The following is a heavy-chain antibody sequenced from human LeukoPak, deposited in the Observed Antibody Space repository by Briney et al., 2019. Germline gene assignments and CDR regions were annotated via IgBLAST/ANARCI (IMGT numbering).Heavy chain of an antibody. J-gene: IGHJ3*02. CDR2: IYYSGST. V-gene: IGHV4-59*01. CDR3: ARVGLGIAAAGRAFDI. D-gene: IGHD6-13*01. Sequence: KPSETLSLTCTVSGGSISSYYWSWIRQPPGKGLEWIGYIYYSGSTNYNPSLKSRVTISVDTSKNQFSLKLSSVTAADTAVYYCARVGLGIAAAGRAFDIWGQGTMVTVSS. CDR1: GGSISSYY.